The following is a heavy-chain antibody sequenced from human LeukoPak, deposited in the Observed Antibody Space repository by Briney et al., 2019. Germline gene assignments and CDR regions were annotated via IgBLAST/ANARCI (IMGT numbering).Heavy chain of an antibody. CDR3: GRHKDYGDYFDY. Sequence: SETLSLTCTVSGGSISSYYWSWIRQPPGKGLEWIGYIHSNGNTNYNPSLESRVTMSVDTSKNQFSLKVTSVTAADTAVYYCGRHKDYGDYFDYWGQGTLVTVSS. CDR1: GGSISSYY. D-gene: IGHD4-17*01. CDR2: IHSNGNT. V-gene: IGHV4-59*08. J-gene: IGHJ4*02.